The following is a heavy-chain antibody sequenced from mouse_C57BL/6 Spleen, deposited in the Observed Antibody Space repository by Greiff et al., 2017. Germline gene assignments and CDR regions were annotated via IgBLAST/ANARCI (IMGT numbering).Heavy chain of an antibody. CDR3: ARSYYGSSSRCYAMDY. J-gene: IGHJ4*01. CDR1: GYTFTDYN. Sequence: VQLKQSGPELVKPGASVKIPCKASGYTFTDYNMDWVKQSHGKSLEWIGDINPNNGGTIYNQKFKGKATLTVDKSSSTAYMELRSLTSEDTAVYYCARSYYGSSSRCYAMDYWGQGTSVTVSS. D-gene: IGHD1-1*01. CDR2: INPNNGGT. V-gene: IGHV1-18*01.